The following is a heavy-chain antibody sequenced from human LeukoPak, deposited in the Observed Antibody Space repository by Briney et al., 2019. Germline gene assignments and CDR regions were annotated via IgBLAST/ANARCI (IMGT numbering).Heavy chain of an antibody. D-gene: IGHD3-10*01. J-gene: IGHJ4*02. Sequence: PGRSLRLSCAASGFTLTSYAMHWVRQAPGKGLVWVSRIRTDGSDTDYADSVKGRFTISRDNAKNTLYLQINSLRDEDTAVYYCARDLVAGSGSLDYWGQGTLVTVSS. CDR1: GFTLTSYA. V-gene: IGHV3-74*01. CDR2: IRTDGSDT. CDR3: ARDLVAGSGSLDY.